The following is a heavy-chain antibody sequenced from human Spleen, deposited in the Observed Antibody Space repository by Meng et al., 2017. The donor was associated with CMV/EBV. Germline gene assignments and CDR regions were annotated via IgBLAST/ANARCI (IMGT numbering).Heavy chain of an antibody. CDR3: VTDDLCSGGDCSVGY. CDR2: FDPEDGET. Sequence: ASVTVSCKVSVYSLTELSIQWVRQAPGKGLEWMGGFDPEDGETIYAQKFQGRVTMTEDTSTNTAYMELSTLRSDDTAVYYYVTDDLCSGGDCSVGYWGQGTLVTVSS. V-gene: IGHV1-24*01. D-gene: IGHD2-21*02. CDR1: VYSLTELS. J-gene: IGHJ4*02.